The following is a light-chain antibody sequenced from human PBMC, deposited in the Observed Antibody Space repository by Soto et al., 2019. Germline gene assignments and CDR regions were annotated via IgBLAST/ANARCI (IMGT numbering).Light chain of an antibody. J-gene: IGKJ2*01. CDR1: QSVSSRY. Sequence: ENVLTQSPGTLSLSPGERATLACRASQSVSSRYLAWYQQKPGQAPRLLIYGASSRATCIPDRFSGSGSGTDFTLTISRLEPEDFAVYYCQQYGSSHTFGQGTKLEIK. CDR2: GAS. V-gene: IGKV3-20*01. CDR3: QQYGSSHT.